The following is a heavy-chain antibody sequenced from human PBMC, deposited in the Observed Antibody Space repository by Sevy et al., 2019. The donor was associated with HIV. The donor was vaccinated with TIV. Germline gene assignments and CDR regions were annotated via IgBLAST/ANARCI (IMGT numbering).Heavy chain of an antibody. D-gene: IGHD1-26*01. CDR2: INPNSGGT. CDR1: GYTFTGYY. V-gene: IGHV1-2*02. Sequence: ASVKVSYKASGYTFTGYYMHWVRQAPGQGLEWMGWINPNSGGTNYAQKFQGRVTMTRDTSISTAYMELSRLRSDDTAVYYCARWEPGGSNFDYWGQGTLVTVSS. CDR3: ARWEPGGSNFDY. J-gene: IGHJ4*02.